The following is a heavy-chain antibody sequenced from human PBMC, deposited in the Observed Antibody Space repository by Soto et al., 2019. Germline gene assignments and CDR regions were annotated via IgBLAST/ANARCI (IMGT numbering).Heavy chain of an antibody. D-gene: IGHD3-3*01. J-gene: IGHJ3*02. Sequence: GESLKISCKGSGYSFTSYWIGWVRQMPGKGLEWMGIIYPGDSDTRYSPSFQGQVTISADKSISTAYLQWSSLKASDTAMYYCARLGFLEWLSSLRGNVFDIWGQGTMFTVSS. V-gene: IGHV5-51*01. CDR1: GYSFTSYW. CDR2: IYPGDSDT. CDR3: ARLGFLEWLSSLRGNVFDI.